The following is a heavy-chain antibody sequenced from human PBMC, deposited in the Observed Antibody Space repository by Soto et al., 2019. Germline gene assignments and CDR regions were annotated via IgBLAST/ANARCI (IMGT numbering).Heavy chain of an antibody. J-gene: IGHJ6*02. CDR3: ARSIRTGTTHYYYYYGMDV. CDR2: MNPNSGNT. D-gene: IGHD1-7*01. CDR1: GYTFTSYD. Sequence: ASVKVSCKASGYTFTSYDINWVRQATGQGLEWMGWMNPNSGNTGYAQKFQGRVTMTRNTPISTAYMELSSLRSEDTAVYYCARSIRTGTTHYYYYYGMDVWGQGTTVTVSS. V-gene: IGHV1-8*01.